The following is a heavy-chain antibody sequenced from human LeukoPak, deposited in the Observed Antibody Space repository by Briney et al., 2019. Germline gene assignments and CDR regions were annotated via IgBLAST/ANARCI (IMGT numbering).Heavy chain of an antibody. D-gene: IGHD3-10*01. CDR2: INPSSGST. CDR3: ARDRLLGGSFYYYYGMDV. V-gene: IGHV1-46*01. Sequence: ASVKVSCKASGYTFTSYYMHWVRQAPGQGLEWMGIINPSSGSTSYAQKFQGRVTMTRDTSTSTVYMELSSLRSEDTAVYYCARDRLLGGSFYYYYGMDVWGQGTTVTVSS. J-gene: IGHJ6*02. CDR1: GYTFTSYY.